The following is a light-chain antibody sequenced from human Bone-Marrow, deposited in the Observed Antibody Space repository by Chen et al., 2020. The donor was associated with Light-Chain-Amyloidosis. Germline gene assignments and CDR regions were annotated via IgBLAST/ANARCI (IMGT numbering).Light chain of an antibody. CDR1: QSVSSN. Sequence: EIVMTQSPATLSVSPGERATLSCRASQSVSSNLAGYQQKPGQAHRLLIYGASTRASGIPARFSGSGSGTEFTLTISSMQSEDFAVYYCQQYNDWPLWTFGQGTKVEIK. V-gene: IGKV3-15*01. J-gene: IGKJ1*01. CDR3: QQYNDWPLWT. CDR2: GAS.